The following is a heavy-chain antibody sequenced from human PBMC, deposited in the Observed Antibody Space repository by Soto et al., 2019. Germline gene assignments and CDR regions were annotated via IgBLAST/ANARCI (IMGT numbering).Heavy chain of an antibody. CDR2: ISYDGSNK. V-gene: IGHV3-30-3*01. J-gene: IGHJ4*02. Sequence: GGSLRLFCAASGFTFSSYAMHWVRQAPGKGLEWVAVISYDGSNKYYADSVKGRFTISRDNSKNTLYLQMNSLRAEDTAVYYCARDHYYDSSGYTIGYWGQGTLVTVSS. D-gene: IGHD3-22*01. CDR3: ARDHYYDSSGYTIGY. CDR1: GFTFSSYA.